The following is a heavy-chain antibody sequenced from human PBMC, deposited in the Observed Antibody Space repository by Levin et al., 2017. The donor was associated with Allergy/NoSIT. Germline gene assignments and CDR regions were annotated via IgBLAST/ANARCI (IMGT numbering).Heavy chain of an antibody. Sequence: GGSLRLSCAASGFTFDDYTMHWVRQAPGKGLEWVSLISWDGGSTYYADSVKGRFTISRDNSKNSLYLQMNSLRTEDTALYYCAKETFLDYYYGMDVWGQGTTVTVSS. J-gene: IGHJ6*02. CDR3: AKETFLDYYYGMDV. CDR2: ISWDGGST. CDR1: GFTFDDYT. V-gene: IGHV3-43*01. D-gene: IGHD3-16*01.